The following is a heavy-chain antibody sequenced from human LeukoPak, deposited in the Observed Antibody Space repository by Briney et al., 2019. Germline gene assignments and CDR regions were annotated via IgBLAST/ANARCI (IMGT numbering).Heavy chain of an antibody. CDR2: INAGNGNT. CDR1: GYTFTSYA. D-gene: IGHD1-14*01. V-gene: IGHV1-3*01. Sequence: VASVKVSCKASGYTFTSYAMHWVRQAPGQRLEWMGWINAGNGNTKYSQKFQGRVTITRDTSASTAYMELSSLRSEDTAVYYCARGYTTQPYYYYYMDVWGKGTTVTVSS. CDR3: ARGYTTQPYYYYYMDV. J-gene: IGHJ6*03.